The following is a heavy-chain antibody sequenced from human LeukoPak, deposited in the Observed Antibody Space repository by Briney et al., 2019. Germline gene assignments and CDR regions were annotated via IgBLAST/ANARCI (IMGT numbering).Heavy chain of an antibody. CDR1: GGSISSYY. D-gene: IGHD2-2*01. V-gene: IGHV4-59*12. Sequence: SETLSLTCTVSGGSISSYYWSWIRQPPGKGLEWIGYIYYSGSTDYNPSLKSRVTISVDRSKNQFSLKPSSVTAADTAVYYCARYCSSTSCYPGAFDIWGQGTMVTVSS. CDR2: IYYSGST. J-gene: IGHJ3*02. CDR3: ARYCSSTSCYPGAFDI.